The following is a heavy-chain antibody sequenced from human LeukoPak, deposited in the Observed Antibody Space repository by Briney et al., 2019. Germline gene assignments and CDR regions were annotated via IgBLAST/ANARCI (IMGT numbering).Heavy chain of an antibody. V-gene: IGHV1-46*01. Sequence: ASVKVSCKASGYTFTSYYMHGVRQAPGQGLEWMGIINPSGGSTSYAQKFQGRVTMTRDMSTSTVYMELSSLRSEDTAVYYCARVRAGKVDYWGQGTLVTVSS. J-gene: IGHJ4*02. CDR3: ARVRAGKVDY. CDR1: GYTFTSYY. CDR2: INPSGGST. D-gene: IGHD6-19*01.